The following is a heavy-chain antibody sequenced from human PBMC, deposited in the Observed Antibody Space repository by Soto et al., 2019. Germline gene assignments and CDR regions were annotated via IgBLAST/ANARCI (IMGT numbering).Heavy chain of an antibody. V-gene: IGHV3-23*01. D-gene: IGHD1-26*01. Sequence: VQLLESGGGLVQPGGSLRLSCAASGFTFNNYAMNWVRQAPGKGLEWVSAIRNSGGFTYYADSVKARFTISRDNSKNTLYLHMNSLRAEDTALYYCAKDYFATKGPYFFDYWGQGTLVTVSS. J-gene: IGHJ4*02. CDR2: IRNSGGFT. CDR1: GFTFNNYA. CDR3: AKDYFATKGPYFFDY.